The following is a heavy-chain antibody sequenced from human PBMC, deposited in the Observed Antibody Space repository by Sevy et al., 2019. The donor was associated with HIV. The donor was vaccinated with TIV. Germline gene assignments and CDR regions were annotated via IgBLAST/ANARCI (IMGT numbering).Heavy chain of an antibody. CDR3: ARAPPVRSGDDSLNWFDP. J-gene: IGHJ5*02. CDR2: IHYTGSS. Sequence: SETLSLTCTVSGGPISSYYWSWLRQPPGKGLQDIGYIHYTGSSKYNPSLKSRVTISLDTSKNQFSLKVTSVTAADTAVYYCARAPPVRSGDDSLNWFDPWGQGTLVTVSS. CDR1: GGPISSYY. V-gene: IGHV4-59*01. D-gene: IGHD5-12*01.